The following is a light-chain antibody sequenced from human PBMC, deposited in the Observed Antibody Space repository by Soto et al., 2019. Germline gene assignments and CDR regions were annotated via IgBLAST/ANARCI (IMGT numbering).Light chain of an antibody. CDR1: QSILFPSDNKNY. CDR3: MQGTHWPPN. V-gene: IGKV4-1*01. CDR2: WAS. J-gene: IGKJ4*01. Sequence: DIVMTQSPDSLAVSLGERATIHCKSSQSILFPSDNKNYLAWYQQKSGQPPRLLIYWASTRESGVPDRFSGRGSGTDFSLTISSLEAEDVAVYYCMQGTHWPPNFGGGTKVDIK.